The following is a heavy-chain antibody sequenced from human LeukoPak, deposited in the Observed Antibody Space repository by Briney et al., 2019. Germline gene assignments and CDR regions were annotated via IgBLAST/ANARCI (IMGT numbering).Heavy chain of an antibody. J-gene: IGHJ3*02. CDR3: AKDSRFCTGYDCRGDAFDS. CDR1: GFTFSRYW. V-gene: IGHV3-7*01. Sequence: GGPLRLSCAASGFTFSRYWMTWVRQAPGKGLEWVANIKEDGSENSYVESVKGRFTISRDNAKNSLFLQMDSLRAEDTAVYYCAKDSRFCTGYDCRGDAFDSWGQGTMVTVTS. D-gene: IGHD2-8*02. CDR2: IKEDGSEN.